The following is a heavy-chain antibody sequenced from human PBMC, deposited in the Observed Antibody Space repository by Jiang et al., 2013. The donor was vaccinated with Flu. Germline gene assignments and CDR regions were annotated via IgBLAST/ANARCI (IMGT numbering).Heavy chain of an antibody. D-gene: IGHD6-13*01. CDR3: ARWQQQEEDYYYYGMDV. V-gene: IGHV1-69*06. Sequence: SGAEVKKPGSSVKVSCKASGGSFSRNDISWVRQAPGQGLEWVGGIIPILGKAHYAQRFQGRVTITADKSTSIVFLELRTLRPEDTAVYYCARWQQQEEDYYYYGMDVWGQGTTVIVSS. J-gene: IGHJ6*02. CDR1: GGSFSRND. CDR2: IIPILGKA.